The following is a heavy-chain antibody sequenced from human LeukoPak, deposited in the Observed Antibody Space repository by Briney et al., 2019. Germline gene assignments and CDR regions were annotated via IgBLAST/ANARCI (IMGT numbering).Heavy chain of an antibody. V-gene: IGHV3-48*01. Sequence: HPGGSLRLSCAASGFSFNNYNINWVRQAPGKGLEWVSYISGSSSVRYYADSVKGRFTISRDNAENSLFLQMNSLRAEDTAVYYCATSGDYYMGYWGQGTLVTVSS. CDR1: GFSFNNYN. CDR2: ISGSSSVR. CDR3: ATSGDYYMGY. J-gene: IGHJ4*02. D-gene: IGHD1-26*01.